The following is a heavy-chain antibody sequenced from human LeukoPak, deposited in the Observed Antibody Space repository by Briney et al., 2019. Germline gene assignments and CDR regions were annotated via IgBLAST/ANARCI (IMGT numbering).Heavy chain of an antibody. CDR3: ARSSGYYSHFDY. D-gene: IGHD3-22*01. CDR2: IYYSGST. Sequence: SETLSLTCTVSGGSISSSSYYWGWIRQPPGKGLEWIGSIYYSGSTYYNPSLKSRVTISVDTSKNQFSLKLSSVTAADTAVYYCARSSGYYSHFDYWGQGTLVTVSS. CDR1: GGSISSSSYY. V-gene: IGHV4-39*07. J-gene: IGHJ4*02.